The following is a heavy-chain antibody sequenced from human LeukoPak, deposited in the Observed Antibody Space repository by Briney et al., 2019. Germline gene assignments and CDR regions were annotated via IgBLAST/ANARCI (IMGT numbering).Heavy chain of an antibody. Sequence: PGGSLRLSCAASGFTFSNAWMNWVRQAPGKGLEWVGRIKSKTDGGTTDYAAPVKGRFTISRDDSKNTLYLQMNSLKTEDTAVYYCSATYYYDSSEGYWGQGTLVTVSS. D-gene: IGHD3-22*01. V-gene: IGHV3-15*07. CDR2: IKSKTDGGTT. CDR1: GFTFSNAW. CDR3: SATYYYDSSEGY. J-gene: IGHJ4*02.